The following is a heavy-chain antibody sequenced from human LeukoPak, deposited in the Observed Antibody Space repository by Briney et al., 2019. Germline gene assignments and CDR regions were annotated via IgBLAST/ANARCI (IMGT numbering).Heavy chain of an antibody. CDR3: ARDLLTRRYYYYYYGMDV. CDR2: IKQDGSEK. V-gene: IGHV3-7*01. J-gene: IGHJ6*02. Sequence: GGSLRLSCAASGFTFSSYWTSWVRQAPGKGLEWVANIKQDGSEKYYVDSVKGRFTISRDNAKNSLYLQMNSLRAEDTAVYYCARDLLTRRYYYYYYGMDVWGQGTTVTVSS. D-gene: IGHD2-2*01. CDR1: GFTFSSYW.